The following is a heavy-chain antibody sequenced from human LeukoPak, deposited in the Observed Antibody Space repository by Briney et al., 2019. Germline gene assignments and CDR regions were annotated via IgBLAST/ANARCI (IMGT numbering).Heavy chain of an antibody. D-gene: IGHD6-6*01. Sequence: SQTLSLTCAISGDSVSSNSAAWNRIRQSPSRGLEWLGRTYYRSKWYNDYAVSVKSRITINPDTSKNQFSLQLNSVTAEDTAVYYCARDRPYSSSSSGWFDPWGQGTLVTVSS. J-gene: IGHJ5*02. CDR3: ARDRPYSSSSSGWFDP. CDR2: TYYRSKWYN. CDR1: GDSVSSNSAA. V-gene: IGHV6-1*01.